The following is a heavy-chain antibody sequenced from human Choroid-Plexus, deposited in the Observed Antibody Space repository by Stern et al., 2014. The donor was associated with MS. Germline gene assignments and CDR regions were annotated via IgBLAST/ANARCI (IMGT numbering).Heavy chain of an antibody. CDR1: GFTLGSCA. Sequence: VQLVESGGGVVQPGRPLRLSCVASGFTLGSCAMHWVRQAPGKVLEWVAGVSYDGSNKYYADSVKGRFTISRDNSQNTLYMQMSSLRPEDTAVYYCAKDRQYLTYFFDHWGQGSLVTVSS. V-gene: IGHV3-30*18. CDR3: AKDRQYLTYFFDH. J-gene: IGHJ5*02. CDR2: VSYDGSNK. D-gene: IGHD2/OR15-2a*01.